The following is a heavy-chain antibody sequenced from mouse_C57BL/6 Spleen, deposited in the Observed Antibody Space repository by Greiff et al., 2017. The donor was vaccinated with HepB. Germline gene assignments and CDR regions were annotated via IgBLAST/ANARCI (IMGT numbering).Heavy chain of an antibody. J-gene: IGHJ4*01. Sequence: QVQLKESGAELVKPGASVKISCKASGYAFSSYWMNWVKQRPGKGLEWIGQIYPGDGDTNYNGKFKGKATLTADKSSSTAYMQLSSLTSEDSAVYFCARGDYEGYYAMDYWGQGTSVTVSS. CDR1: GYAFSSYW. CDR3: ARGDYEGYYAMDY. V-gene: IGHV1-80*01. D-gene: IGHD2-4*01. CDR2: IYPGDGDT.